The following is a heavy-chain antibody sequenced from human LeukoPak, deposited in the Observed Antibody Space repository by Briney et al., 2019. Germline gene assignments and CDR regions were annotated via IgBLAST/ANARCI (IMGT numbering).Heavy chain of an antibody. D-gene: IGHD3-22*01. CDR2: IKQDGSEK. Sequence: GGSLRLSCAASGFTFSSYWMSWVRQAPGKGLEWVANIKQDGSEKYYVDSVKGRFTISRDNAKNSLYLQMNSLRAEDTAVYYCARFYDSSGYYGNDAFDIWGQGTMVTVSS. V-gene: IGHV3-7*01. CDR3: ARFYDSSGYYGNDAFDI. CDR1: GFTFSSYW. J-gene: IGHJ3*02.